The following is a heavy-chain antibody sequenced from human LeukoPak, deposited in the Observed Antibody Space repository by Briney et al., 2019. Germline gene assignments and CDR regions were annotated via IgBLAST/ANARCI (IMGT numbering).Heavy chain of an antibody. CDR3: ARVIMLEYYYYMDV. Sequence: PGGSLRLSCAASGFTFSDYYMSWIRQAPGKGLEWVSYISSSGSTIYYADSVKGRFTISRDNAKNSLYLQMNSLRAEDTAVYYCARVIMLEYYYYMDVWGKGTTVTVSS. CDR1: GFTFSDYY. V-gene: IGHV3-11*04. CDR2: ISSSGSTI. J-gene: IGHJ6*03. D-gene: IGHD2-8*01.